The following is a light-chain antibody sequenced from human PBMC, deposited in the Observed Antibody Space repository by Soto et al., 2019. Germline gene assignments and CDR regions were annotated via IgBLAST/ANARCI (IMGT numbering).Light chain of an antibody. CDR1: QNINDW. CDR2: DAS. J-gene: IGKJ1*01. Sequence: DIQMTQSPSTLYASIGDTVPITCRASQNINDWIAWYQQKPGKAPKFLIYDASTLDSGVPSRFSGSGFGTECSLTISSLQPDDFGSYYCQHMRTFGQGTKVDIK. V-gene: IGKV1-5*01. CDR3: QHMRT.